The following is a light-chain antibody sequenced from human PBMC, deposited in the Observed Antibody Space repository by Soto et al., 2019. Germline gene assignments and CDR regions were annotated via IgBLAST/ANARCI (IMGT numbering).Light chain of an antibody. CDR1: QSVGNN. V-gene: IGKV3-11*01. Sequence: EIVLTQSPATLSLSPGERATLSCRASQSVGNNLAWYQQKPGQAPGLLIYEASTRATGIPARFSGSGSGTDFTLTISSLVPEDFAVYYCQVSGRSALYTFGQGTRLEIK. J-gene: IGKJ2*01. CDR3: QVSGRSALYT. CDR2: EAS.